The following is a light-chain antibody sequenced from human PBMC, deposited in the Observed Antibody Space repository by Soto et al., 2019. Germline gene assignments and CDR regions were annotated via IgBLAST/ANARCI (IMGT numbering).Light chain of an antibody. J-gene: IGLJ2*01. CDR3: TSYTTNKTRL. V-gene: IGLV2-14*03. CDR2: DVT. Sequence: QSVLTQPASVSGSPGQSITISCTGTSSDVGGYNYVSWYQQHPGKAPKLMIYDVTSRPSGVSNRFSGSKSGNTASLIISGLLAEDEADYYCTSYTTNKTRLFGGGTKLTVL. CDR1: SSDVGGYNY.